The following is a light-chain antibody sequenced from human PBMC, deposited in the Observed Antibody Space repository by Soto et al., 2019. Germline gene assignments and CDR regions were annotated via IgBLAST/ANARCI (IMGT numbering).Light chain of an antibody. J-gene: IGKJ1*01. V-gene: IGKV3-20*01. CDR2: DAS. CDR3: QQYCNSPQT. Sequence: EIVLTQSPGTLSLSPGERATLSCRASQSVSSSYLAWYQQKPGQAPRLLIYDASKRATGFPDRFSGSGSGTDFTLTISRLEPEDFAVYYCQQYCNSPQTFGQGTKVEIK. CDR1: QSVSSSY.